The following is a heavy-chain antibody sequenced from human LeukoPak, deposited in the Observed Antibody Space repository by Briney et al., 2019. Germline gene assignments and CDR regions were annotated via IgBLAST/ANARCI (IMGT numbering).Heavy chain of an antibody. CDR2: IYYSGST. V-gene: IGHV4-39*01. J-gene: IGHJ5*02. Sequence: PSETLSLTCTVSGGSISSSSYYWGWIRQPPGKGLEWIGSIYYSGSTYYNPSLKSRVTISVDTSKNQFSLKLSSVTAADTAVYYCARGYCSSTSCYLAPYNWFDPWGQGTLVTVSS. D-gene: IGHD2-2*01. CDR1: GGSISSSSYY. CDR3: ARGYCSSTSCYLAPYNWFDP.